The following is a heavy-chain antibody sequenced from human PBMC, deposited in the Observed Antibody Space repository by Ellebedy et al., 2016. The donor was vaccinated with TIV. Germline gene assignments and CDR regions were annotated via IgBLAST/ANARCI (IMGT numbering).Heavy chain of an antibody. CDR3: ATRSARGMAPGSPLPSS. Sequence: GGSLRLXXVASGFSFSDYSMNWVRLVPGKGLEWLSYITSSGSTTLYVDSVKGRFTISRDNAKNSLYLQMSALRAEDTAVYYCATRSARGMAPGSPLPSSWGQGTLVTVSS. CDR2: ITSSGSTT. V-gene: IGHV3-48*04. CDR1: GFSFSDYS. D-gene: IGHD5-24*01. J-gene: IGHJ5*02.